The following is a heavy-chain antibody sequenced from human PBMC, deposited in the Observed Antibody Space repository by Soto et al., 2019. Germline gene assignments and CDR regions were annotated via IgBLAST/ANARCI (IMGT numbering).Heavy chain of an antibody. J-gene: IGHJ5*02. V-gene: IGHV1-69*01. CDR3: ARCTKWLTPPNWFDP. CDR2: IIPIFGTA. CDR1: GGTFSSYA. Sequence: QVQLVQSGAEVKKPGSSVKVSCKASGGTFSSYAISWVRQAPGQGLEWMGGIIPIFGTANYAQKFQGRVTSTADESTSTAYMELSSLRSEATAVCYGARCTKWLTPPNWFDPWGQGNLVTVSS. D-gene: IGHD6-19*01.